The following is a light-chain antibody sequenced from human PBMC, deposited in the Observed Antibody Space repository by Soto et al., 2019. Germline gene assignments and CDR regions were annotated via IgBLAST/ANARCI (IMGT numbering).Light chain of an antibody. CDR1: QSIGSY. Sequence: DIQMTQSPSSLSASVGDRVTITCRASQSIGSYVNWYQQKPGKAPQLLIFAASSLQSGVPSGFTGSGYGTDFTLTISSLQPEDFATYYCQQSYIIPRAFGQGTTVEIK. CDR2: AAS. CDR3: QQSYIIPRA. V-gene: IGKV1-39*01. J-gene: IGKJ1*01.